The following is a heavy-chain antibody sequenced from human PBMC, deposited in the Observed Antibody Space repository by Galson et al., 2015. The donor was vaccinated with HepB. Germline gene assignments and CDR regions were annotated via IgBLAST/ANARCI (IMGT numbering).Heavy chain of an antibody. CDR1: GYTFTSYY. Sequence: SVKVSCKASGYTFTSYYMHWERQAPGQGLEWMGIINPSGGSTSYAQKFQGRVTMTRDTSTSTVYMELSSLRSEDTAVYYCARDRTLRGYSYGAAFDIWGQGTMVTVSS. CDR2: INPSGGST. J-gene: IGHJ3*02. V-gene: IGHV1-46*01. D-gene: IGHD5-18*01. CDR3: ARDRTLRGYSYGAAFDI.